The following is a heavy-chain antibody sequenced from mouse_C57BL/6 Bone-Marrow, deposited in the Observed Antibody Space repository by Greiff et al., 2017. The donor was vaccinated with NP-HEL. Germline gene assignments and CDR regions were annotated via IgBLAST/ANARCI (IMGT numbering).Heavy chain of an antibody. CDR3: TTYDYYFDY. CDR2: IDPENGDT. D-gene: IGHD2-4*01. CDR1: GFHIKDDS. J-gene: IGHJ2*01. V-gene: IGHV14-4*01. Sequence: VQLQQSGAELVRPGASVKLSCTASGFHIKDDSMHWVKQRPEQGLEGIGWIDPENGDTAYASKCRGKATITADTTTNTAYLQLSSLTSEDTAVYDSTTYDYYFDYWGQGTTLTVSS.